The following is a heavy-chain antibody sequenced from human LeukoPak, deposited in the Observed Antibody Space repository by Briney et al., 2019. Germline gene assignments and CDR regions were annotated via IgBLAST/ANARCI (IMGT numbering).Heavy chain of an antibody. Sequence: GASVKVSCKASGYTFTSYYMHWVRQAPGQGLEWMGIINPSGGSTSYAQKFQGRVTMTRDMSTSTVYMELSSLRSEDTAVYYCAGARNYYDSMDAFDIWGQGTMVTVSS. D-gene: IGHD3-22*01. CDR2: INPSGGST. J-gene: IGHJ3*02. CDR3: AGARNYYDSMDAFDI. V-gene: IGHV1-46*01. CDR1: GYTFTSYY.